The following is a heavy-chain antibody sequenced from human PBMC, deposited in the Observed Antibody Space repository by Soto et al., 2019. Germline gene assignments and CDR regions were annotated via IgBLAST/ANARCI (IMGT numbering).Heavy chain of an antibody. CDR1: GQTLTEFS. CDR2: FDPEGGEA. Sequence: AAVPVSCTSSGQTLTEFSIHWVRPAPGKGLEWMGGFDPEGGEAIYAQKWHGRVTVTEDTVTDTAYMELSGLKSDDTALYYCAKSTWIQLWPASWGQGTLVTVSA. J-gene: IGHJ5*02. V-gene: IGHV1-24*01. D-gene: IGHD5-18*01. CDR3: AKSTWIQLWPAS.